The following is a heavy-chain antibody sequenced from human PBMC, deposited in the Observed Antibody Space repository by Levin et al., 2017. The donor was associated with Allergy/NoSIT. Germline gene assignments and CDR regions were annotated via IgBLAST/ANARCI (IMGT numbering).Heavy chain of an antibody. V-gene: IGHV3-48*01. CDR2: ISSSSSTI. CDR1: GFTFSSYS. J-gene: IGHJ1*01. D-gene: IGHD2-15*01. Sequence: GGSLRLSCAASGFTFSSYSMNWVRQAPGKGLEWVSYISSSSSTIYYADSVKGRFTISRDNAKNSLYLQMNSLRAEDTAVYYCAREVYCSGGSCYQPEYFQHWGQGTLVTVSS. CDR3: AREVYCSGGSCYQPEYFQH.